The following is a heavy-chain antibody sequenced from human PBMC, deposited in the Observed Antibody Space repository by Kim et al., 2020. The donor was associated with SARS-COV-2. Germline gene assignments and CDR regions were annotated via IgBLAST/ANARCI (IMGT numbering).Heavy chain of an antibody. Sequence: GGSLRLSCAASGFTFSNHDIHWVRQAPGKGLEWVTLISYDGSKKYYADSVKGRFTISRDNSKNTLYLQMNSLTAEDTAVYYCAKDMFDYWGQGTLVTVSS. J-gene: IGHJ4*02. V-gene: IGHV3-30*18. CDR2: ISYDGSKK. CDR3: AKDMFDY. CDR1: GFTFSNHD.